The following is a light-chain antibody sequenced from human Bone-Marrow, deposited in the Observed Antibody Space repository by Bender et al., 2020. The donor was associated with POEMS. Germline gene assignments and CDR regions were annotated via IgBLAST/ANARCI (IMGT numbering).Light chain of an antibody. V-gene: IGLV2-23*02. J-gene: IGLJ1*01. Sequence: QSALTQPASVSGSPGQSVTISCSGTSSEIGDHNYVSWFQQHPDAAPKLIIYDVIKRPSGVSDRFSGSRSGNTASLTISGLQAEDEADYSCCSYVGSSIYVFGSGTKVTVL. CDR2: DVI. CDR1: SSEIGDHNY. CDR3: CSYVGSSIYV.